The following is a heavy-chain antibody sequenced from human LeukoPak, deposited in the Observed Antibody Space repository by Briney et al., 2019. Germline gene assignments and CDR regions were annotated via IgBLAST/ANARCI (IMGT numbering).Heavy chain of an antibody. CDR1: GYTFTSYD. D-gene: IGHD3-9*01. CDR3: AGGPNILTGYYSDWFDP. Sequence: ASVKVSCKASGYTFTSYDINWVRQATGQGLEWMGWMNPNSGNTGYAQKFQGRVTMTRNTSISTAYMELSSLRSEDTAVYYCAGGPNILTGYYSDWFDPWGQGTLVTVSS. J-gene: IGHJ5*02. V-gene: IGHV1-8*01. CDR2: MNPNSGNT.